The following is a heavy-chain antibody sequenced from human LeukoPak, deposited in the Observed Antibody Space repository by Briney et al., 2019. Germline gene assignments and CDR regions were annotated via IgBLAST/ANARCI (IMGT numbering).Heavy chain of an antibody. CDR1: GVSISSYY. V-gene: IGHV4-4*07. J-gene: IGHJ4*02. Sequence: SETLSLTCTVSGVSISSYYWSWIRQPAGKGLEWIGRIDTSGSTNYNPSLKSRVTMSVDTSKNQFSLKLSSVTAADTAVYYCARDTYKYGSSAYYFDYWGQGTLVTVSP. D-gene: IGHD3-10*01. CDR2: IDTSGST. CDR3: ARDTYKYGSSAYYFDY.